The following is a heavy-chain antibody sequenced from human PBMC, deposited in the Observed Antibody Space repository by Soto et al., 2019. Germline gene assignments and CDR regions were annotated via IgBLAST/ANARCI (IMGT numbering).Heavy chain of an antibody. CDR3: ARFINYYDSSGYFVVSSLAFAFDI. CDR1: GYTFTSYG. D-gene: IGHD3-22*01. V-gene: IGHV1-18*01. Sequence: ASGYTFTSYGISWVRQAPGQGLEWMGWISAYNGNTNYAQKLQGRVTMTTDTSTSTAYMELRSLRSDDTAVYYCARFINYYDSSGYFVVSSLAFAFDIWGQGTMVTVSS. J-gene: IGHJ3*02. CDR2: ISAYNGNT.